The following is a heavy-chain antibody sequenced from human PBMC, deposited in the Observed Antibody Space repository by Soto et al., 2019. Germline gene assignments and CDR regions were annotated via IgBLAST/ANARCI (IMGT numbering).Heavy chain of an antibody. CDR1: GFSLSTSGVA. CDR3: AYRSPSIRLDP. Sequence: QITLKESGPTLVKPTQTLTLTCTFSGFSLSTSGVAVGWIRQPPGKALEWLALIYWDDDKRYSPSLKSRLTITKDTSKNQVVLRMTNMDPVDRATYYCAYRSPSIRLDPWGQGTLVTVAS. CDR2: IYWDDDK. V-gene: IGHV2-5*02. J-gene: IGHJ5*02. D-gene: IGHD2-21*01.